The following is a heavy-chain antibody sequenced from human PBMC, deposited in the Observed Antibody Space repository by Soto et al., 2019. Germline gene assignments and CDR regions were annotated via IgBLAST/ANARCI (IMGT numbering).Heavy chain of an antibody. J-gene: IGHJ4*02. CDR1: SGSISSSNW. V-gene: IGHV4-4*02. CDR3: ARKGARSSWGFDY. CDR2: FYHSGST. D-gene: IGHD6-13*01. Sequence: QVQLQESGPGLVKPSGTLSLTCAVSSGSISSSNWWSWVRQPPGKGREWIGEFYHSGSTNYNPSRKSRVTLSVDTSKNQFSLKLSSVTAADTAVYYCARKGARSSWGFDYWGQGTLVTVSS.